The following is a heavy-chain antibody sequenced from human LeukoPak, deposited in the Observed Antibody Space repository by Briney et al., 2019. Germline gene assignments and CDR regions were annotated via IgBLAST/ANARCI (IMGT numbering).Heavy chain of an antibody. CDR1: GGSISSSSYY. CDR3: ARRTTYGSGNRDY. J-gene: IGHJ4*02. V-gene: IGHV4-39*01. CDR2: IYYSGST. Sequence: SETLSLTCTVSGGSISSSSYYWGWIRQPPGKGLEWIGSIYYSGSTYYNPSLKSRVTISVDTSKNQFSLKLSSVTAADTAVYYCARRTTYGSGNRDYWGQGTLVTVSS. D-gene: IGHD3-10*01.